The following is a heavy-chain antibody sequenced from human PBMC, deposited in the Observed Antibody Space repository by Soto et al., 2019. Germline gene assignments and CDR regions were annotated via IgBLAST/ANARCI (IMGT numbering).Heavy chain of an antibody. CDR3: AHRPSIAVVPGGIWIPDYPFDY. Sequence: QITLEESGPTLVKPTQTLTLTCTFSGFSLSTFGEGVAWIRQPPGKALEWLALIYWDDDKRYSPSLKSRLTITKDTSKHQVVLTMTNMDPVDTATYYCAHRPSIAVVPGGIWIPDYPFDYWGQGTLVTVSS. D-gene: IGHD2-2*01. CDR1: GFSLSTFGEG. J-gene: IGHJ4*02. V-gene: IGHV2-5*02. CDR2: IYWDDDK.